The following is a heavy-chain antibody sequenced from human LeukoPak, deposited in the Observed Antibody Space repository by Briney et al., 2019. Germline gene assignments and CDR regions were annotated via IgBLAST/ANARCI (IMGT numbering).Heavy chain of an antibody. Sequence: GASVKVSCKASGYTFTSYDINWVRQATGQGLEWMGWMNPNSGNTGYAQKFQGRVTMARNTSISTAYMELSSLRSEDTAVYYCARGSSTSIVGGAFGIWGQGTMVTVSS. CDR2: MNPNSGNT. CDR3: ARGSSTSIVGGAFGI. CDR1: GYTFTSYD. V-gene: IGHV1-8*01. J-gene: IGHJ3*02. D-gene: IGHD1-26*01.